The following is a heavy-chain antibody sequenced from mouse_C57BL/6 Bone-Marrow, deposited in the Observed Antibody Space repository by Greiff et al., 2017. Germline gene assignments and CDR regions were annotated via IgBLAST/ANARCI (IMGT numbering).Heavy chain of an antibody. Sequence: ESGPGLVKPSQSLSLTCSVTGYSITSGYYWNWIRQFPGNKLEWMGYISYDGSNNYNPSLKNRISITRDTSKNQFFLKLNSVTTEDTATYYCARVLDYAMDYWGQGTSVTVSS. J-gene: IGHJ4*01. CDR2: ISYDGSN. CDR1: GYSITSGYY. V-gene: IGHV3-6*01. CDR3: ARVLDYAMDY. D-gene: IGHD1-1*01.